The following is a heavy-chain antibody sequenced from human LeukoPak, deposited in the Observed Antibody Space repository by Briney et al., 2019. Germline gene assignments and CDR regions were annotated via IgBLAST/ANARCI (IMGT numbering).Heavy chain of an antibody. V-gene: IGHV3-7*01. CDR1: GFIFIHFW. CDR3: ARQNLYYDFWSGYSRDYYYMDV. CDR2: IRQDGSER. D-gene: IGHD3-3*01. Sequence: GGSLRLSCEASGFIFIHFWMSWVRQAPGKGLEWVASIRQDGSERYYVDSVKGRFNISRDNAKNSLYLQVNSLRVEDTAIYYCARQNLYYDFWSGYSRDYYYMDVWGKGTTVTVSS. J-gene: IGHJ6*03.